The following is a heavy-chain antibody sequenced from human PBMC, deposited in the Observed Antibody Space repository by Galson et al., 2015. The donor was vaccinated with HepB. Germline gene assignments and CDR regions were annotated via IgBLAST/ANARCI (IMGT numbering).Heavy chain of an antibody. CDR1: GFTFSSYS. D-gene: IGHD2-2*02. Sequence: SLRLSCAASGFTFSSYSMNWVRQAPGKGLEWVSSISSRSTYIYYADSVKGRFTISRDNAKNSLYLQMNSLRAEDTAVYYCARGCSSTSCYMEFDYWGQGTLVTVSS. CDR3: ARGCSSTSCYMEFDY. CDR2: ISSRSTYI. J-gene: IGHJ4*02. V-gene: IGHV3-21*01.